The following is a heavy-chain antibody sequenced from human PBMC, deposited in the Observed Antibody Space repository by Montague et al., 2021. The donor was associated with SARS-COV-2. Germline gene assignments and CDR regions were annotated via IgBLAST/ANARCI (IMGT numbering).Heavy chain of an antibody. D-gene: IGHD3-16*01. Sequence: QSGAEVKKPGESLRISCKASGYNFTTYWITWVRHVPGKGLEWMGRIDPKDSYTHYNPSFQGHVTFSSDKSISTAYLQWSSLAASDTALYYCGRHRGYNNSRLLGLGGWIDPWGQGTLVIVSS. V-gene: IGHV5-10-1*01. CDR2: IDPKDSYT. CDR3: GRHRGYNNSRLLGLGGWIDP. J-gene: IGHJ5*02. CDR1: GYNFTTYW.